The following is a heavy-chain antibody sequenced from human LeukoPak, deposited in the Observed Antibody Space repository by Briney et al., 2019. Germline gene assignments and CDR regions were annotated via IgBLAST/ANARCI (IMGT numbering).Heavy chain of an antibody. J-gene: IGHJ4*02. D-gene: IGHD3-9*01. Sequence: SETLSLTCAVSGYSISSGYYWGWIRQPPGKGLEWIGSIYHSGSTYYNPSLKSRVTISVDTSKKQCSLKLSSVTAADTAVYFCARASDILTGYYRDHFFDYWGQGTLVTVSS. CDR1: GYSISSGYY. V-gene: IGHV4-38-2*01. CDR3: ARASDILTGYYRDHFFDY. CDR2: IYHSGST.